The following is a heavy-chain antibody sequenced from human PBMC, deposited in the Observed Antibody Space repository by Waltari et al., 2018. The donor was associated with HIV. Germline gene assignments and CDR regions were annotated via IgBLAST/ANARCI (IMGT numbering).Heavy chain of an antibody. Sequence: EVQLVESGGGLVKHGGSLRLSCAASGFTFSSYSMNWVRQAPGKGLEVVSSISSSSSDIYYADSVKGRFTISRDNAKNSLYLQMNSLRAEDTAVYYCARDTSFWSSPDLDAFDIWGQGTMVTVSS. V-gene: IGHV3-21*01. CDR2: ISSSSSDI. D-gene: IGHD3-3*01. CDR1: GFTFSSYS. CDR3: ARDTSFWSSPDLDAFDI. J-gene: IGHJ3*02.